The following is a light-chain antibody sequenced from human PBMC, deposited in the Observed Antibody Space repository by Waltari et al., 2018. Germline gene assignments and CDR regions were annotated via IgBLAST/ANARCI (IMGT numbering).Light chain of an antibody. CDR1: QSVSSSD. CDR3: QQYGASPYT. Sequence: EIVLTQSPGTLSLSPGETATLSCRASQSVSSSDLARYQHKPGQPPTLLIHGASSRATGIPDRFRGSGSGTDFTLTISRLEPEDFAVYYCQQYGASPYTFGQGTKLEIK. V-gene: IGKV3-20*01. J-gene: IGKJ2*01. CDR2: GAS.